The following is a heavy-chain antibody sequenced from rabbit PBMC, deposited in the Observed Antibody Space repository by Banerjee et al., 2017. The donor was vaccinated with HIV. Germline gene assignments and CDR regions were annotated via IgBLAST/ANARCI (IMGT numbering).Heavy chain of an antibody. D-gene: IGHD2-1*01. CDR3: ARGYDDYGDYYFKF. J-gene: IGHJ4*01. Sequence: QEQLVESGGGLVQPEGSLTLTCTASGFSFSSSYWICWVRQAPGKGLEWIACIYAGSGGTTYYASWAKGRFTISKTSSTTVTLQMTSLTAADTATYFCARGYDDYGDYYFKFWGPGTLVTVS. CDR1: GFSFSSSYW. V-gene: IGHV1S45*01. CDR2: IYAGSGGTT.